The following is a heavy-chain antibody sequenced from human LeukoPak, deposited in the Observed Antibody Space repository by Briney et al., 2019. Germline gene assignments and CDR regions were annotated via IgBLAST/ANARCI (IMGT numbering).Heavy chain of an antibody. V-gene: IGHV1-24*01. D-gene: IGHD3-22*01. J-gene: IGHJ3*02. Sequence: GASVKVSCKVSGYTLTELSMHWVRQAPGKGLEWMGGFDPEDGETIYAQKFQGRVTMTEDTSTDTAYMELSSLRSEDTAVYYCARDGYITMTRYDAFDIWGQGTMVTVSS. CDR1: GYTLTELS. CDR2: FDPEDGET. CDR3: ARDGYITMTRYDAFDI.